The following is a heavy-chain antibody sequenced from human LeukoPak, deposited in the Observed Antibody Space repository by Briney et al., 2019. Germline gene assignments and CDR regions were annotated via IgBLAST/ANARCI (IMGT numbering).Heavy chain of an antibody. CDR3: ARDSNVVVVAATRHYYYYYMDV. CDR2: ISAYNGNT. Sequence: ASVKVSCKASGGTFSSYAISWVRQAPGQGLEWMGWISAYNGNTNYAQKLQGRVTMTTDTSTSTAYMELRSLRSDDTAVYYYARDSNVVVVAATRHYYYYYMDVWGKGTTVTVSS. D-gene: IGHD2-15*01. V-gene: IGHV1-18*01. J-gene: IGHJ6*03. CDR1: GGTFSSYA.